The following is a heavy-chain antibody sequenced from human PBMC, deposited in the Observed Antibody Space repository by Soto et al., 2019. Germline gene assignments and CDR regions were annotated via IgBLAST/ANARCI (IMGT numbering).Heavy chain of an antibody. CDR2: INHSGST. J-gene: IGHJ6*02. V-gene: IGHV4-34*01. CDR1: GGSFSGYY. Sequence: SSETLSLTCAVYGGSFSGYYWSWIRQPPGKGLEWIGEINHSGSTNYNPSLKSRVTISVDTSKNQFSLKLSSVTAADTAVYYCARDYYYGMDVWGQGTTVTVSS. CDR3: ARDYYYGMDV.